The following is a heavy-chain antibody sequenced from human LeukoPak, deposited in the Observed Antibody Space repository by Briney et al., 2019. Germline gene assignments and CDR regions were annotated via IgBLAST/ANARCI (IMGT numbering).Heavy chain of an antibody. V-gene: IGHV3-21*04. CDR1: GFTFSGYS. D-gene: IGHD1-26*01. Sequence: GGSLRLSCAASGFTFSGYSMNWVRQAPGKGLEWVSSISTSSGYIYYADSVQGRFTISRDNSKNRLYLEMNTLRAEDTAVYYCAKDRMYSSGWAFDYWGQGTLVTVSS. CDR3: AKDRMYSSGWAFDY. J-gene: IGHJ4*02. CDR2: ISTSSGYI.